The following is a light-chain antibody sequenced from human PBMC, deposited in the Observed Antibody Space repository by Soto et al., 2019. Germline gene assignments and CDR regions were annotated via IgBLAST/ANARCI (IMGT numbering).Light chain of an antibody. V-gene: IGKV1-5*03. CDR2: EAS. J-gene: IGKJ2*01. CDR3: QQYDRFPYS. CDR1: LSISSW. Sequence: KQSPGTLSLSPGERATLSCRASLSISSWLAWYQQKPGKAPKLLIYEASNLKSEVPSRFSGSGSGTDFTLTINGLQPDDFATYYCQQYDRFPYSFGPGTRLEIK.